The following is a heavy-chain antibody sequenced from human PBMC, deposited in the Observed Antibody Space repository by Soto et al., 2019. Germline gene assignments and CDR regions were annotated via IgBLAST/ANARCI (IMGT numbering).Heavy chain of an antibody. D-gene: IGHD5-12*01. CDR3: ARGGYSGYPRGGGYYYYYYMDV. CDR2: INHSGST. J-gene: IGHJ6*03. Sequence: SETLSLTCAVYGGSFSGYYWSWIRQPPGKGLEWIGEINHSGSTNYNPSLKSRVTISVDTSKNQFSLKLSSVTAADTALYYCARGGYSGYPRGGGYYYYYYMDVWGKGTTVTVSS. CDR1: GGSFSGYY. V-gene: IGHV4-34*01.